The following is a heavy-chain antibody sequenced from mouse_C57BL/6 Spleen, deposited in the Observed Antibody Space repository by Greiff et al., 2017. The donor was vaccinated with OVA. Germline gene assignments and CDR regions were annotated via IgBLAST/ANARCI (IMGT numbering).Heavy chain of an antibody. V-gene: IGHV1-59*01. CDR3: ARRYDYDGDYYAMDY. CDR2: IDPSDSYT. J-gene: IGHJ4*01. Sequence: VQLQQPGAELVRPGTSVKLSCKASGYTFTSYWMHWVKQRPGQGLEWIGVIDPSDSYTNYNQKFKGKATLTVDTSSSTAYMQLSSLTSEDSAVYYCARRYDYDGDYYAMDYWGQGTSVTVSS. CDR1: GYTFTSYW. D-gene: IGHD2-4*01.